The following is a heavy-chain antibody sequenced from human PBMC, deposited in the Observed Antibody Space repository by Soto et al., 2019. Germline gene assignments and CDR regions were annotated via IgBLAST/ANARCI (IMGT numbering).Heavy chain of an antibody. CDR3: AREKADYYYYYGMDV. CDR1: GGSISSGGYY. Sequence: PSETLSLTCTVSGGSISSGGYYWSWIRQHPGKGLEWIGYIYYSGSTYYNPSLKSRVTISVDTSKNQLSLKLSSVTAADTAVYYCAREKADYYYYYGMDVWGQGTTVTVSS. CDR2: IYYSGST. J-gene: IGHJ6*02. V-gene: IGHV4-31*03.